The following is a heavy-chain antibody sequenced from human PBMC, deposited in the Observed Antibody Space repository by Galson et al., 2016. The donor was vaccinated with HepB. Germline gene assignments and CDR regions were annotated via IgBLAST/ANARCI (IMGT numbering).Heavy chain of an antibody. CDR3: ARGSTLRFLDWVLKGFDP. V-gene: IGHV1-2*02. CDR1: GYTFSDYT. J-gene: IGHJ5*02. CDR2: INPKSGGT. Sequence: SVKVSCKASGYTFSDYTVQWVRQAPGRGLEWMGWINPKSGGTNYAQKFQGRVTMTRDTSIGTAYMELSRLRSDDAAVYYCARGSTLRFLDWVLKGFDPWGQGTLVTVSS. D-gene: IGHD3-3*01.